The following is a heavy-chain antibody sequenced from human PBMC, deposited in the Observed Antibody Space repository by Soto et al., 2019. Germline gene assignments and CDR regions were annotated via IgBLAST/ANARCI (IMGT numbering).Heavy chain of an antibody. CDR1: GLPFHRCA. CDR2: IDGSGGDT. CDR3: VKEMVAAAYVETSPFDF. D-gene: IGHD2-15*01. J-gene: IGHJ4*02. V-gene: IGHV3-23*01. Sequence: EVQLLESGGVFVPPGVPVSLLCGASGLPFHRCAMVWVRQSPGTGGEWVSVIDGSGGDTSFADSVKGRFTISRDNSKNTLYLHMSSLRAEDTARYYCVKEMVAAAYVETSPFDFWGQGTLVTVSS.